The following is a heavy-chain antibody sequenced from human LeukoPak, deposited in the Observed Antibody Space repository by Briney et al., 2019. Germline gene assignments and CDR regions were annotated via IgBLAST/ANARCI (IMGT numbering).Heavy chain of an antibody. CDR3: ARHSRPYSTSSLDY. CDR1: GYSFTTYW. Sequence: GESLQISCQGSGYSFTTYWIAWVRRMPGKGLEWMGIIYPGDSDTRYSPSFQGQVTISADKSISTAYLQWGSLKASDTAMYYCARHSRPYSTSSLDYWGQGALVTVSS. D-gene: IGHD6-6*01. CDR2: IYPGDSDT. J-gene: IGHJ4*02. V-gene: IGHV5-51*01.